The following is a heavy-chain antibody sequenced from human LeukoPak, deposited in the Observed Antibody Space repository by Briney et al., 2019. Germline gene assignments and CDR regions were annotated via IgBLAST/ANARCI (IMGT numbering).Heavy chain of an antibody. D-gene: IGHD5-18*01. J-gene: IGHJ4*02. CDR2: INHSGST. Sequence: PSETLSLTCAVYGGSFSGYYWSWIRQPPGKGLEWIGEINHSGSTNYNPSLKSRVTISVDTSKNQFSLKLSSVTAADTAVYYCARAVDTATVSGLDYWGQGTLVTVSS. CDR3: ARAVDTATVSGLDY. CDR1: GGSFSGYY. V-gene: IGHV4-34*01.